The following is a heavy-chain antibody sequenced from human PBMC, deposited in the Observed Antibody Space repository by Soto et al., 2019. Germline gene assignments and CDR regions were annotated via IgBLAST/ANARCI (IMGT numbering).Heavy chain of an antibody. CDR3: AKVPHDYVWGSYRFDY. CDR1: GFTFSSYA. V-gene: IGHV3-23*01. J-gene: IGHJ4*02. Sequence: GGSLRLSCAASGFTFSSYAMSWVRQAPGKGLEWVSAISGSGGSTYYADSVKGRFTISRDNSKNTLYLQMNSLRAEDTAVYYCAKVPHDYVWGSYRFDYWGQGTLVTVSS. CDR2: ISGSGGST. D-gene: IGHD3-16*02.